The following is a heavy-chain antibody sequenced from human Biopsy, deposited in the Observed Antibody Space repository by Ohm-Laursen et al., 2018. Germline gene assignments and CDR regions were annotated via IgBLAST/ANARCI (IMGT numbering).Heavy chain of an antibody. CDR2: INQSGRT. Sequence: GTLSFTCEVYGKTFSDYYWSWIRQPPGKGLEWIGQINQSGRTNYNPSLKSRVNISADKSNNQFSLKLTSVTSADTAVYFCGNEVHGRDYWGLGALVTVSS. J-gene: IGHJ4*02. D-gene: IGHD2-15*01. CDR3: GNEVHGRDY. V-gene: IGHV4-34*08. CDR1: GKTFSDYY.